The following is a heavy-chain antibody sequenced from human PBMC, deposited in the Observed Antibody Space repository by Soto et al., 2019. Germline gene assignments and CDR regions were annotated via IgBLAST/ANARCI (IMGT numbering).Heavy chain of an antibody. D-gene: IGHD3-16*01. CDR1: GLTFSNYA. CDR3: AKGFYEGTATPRPDY. V-gene: IGHV3-23*01. CDR2: ITGRGAGT. J-gene: IGHJ4*02. Sequence: EVQLLESGGGLVQPGGSLRLYCAASGLTFSNYAMSWVRQAPGKGLEWVSAITGRGAGTYYADSMKGRFTISRDNSKNTLYLQVNSLRAEDTAVYYCAKGFYEGTATPRPDYWGQGTLVIVSS.